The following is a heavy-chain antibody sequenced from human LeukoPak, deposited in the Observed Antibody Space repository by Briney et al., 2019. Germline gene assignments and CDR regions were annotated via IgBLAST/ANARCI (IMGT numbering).Heavy chain of an antibody. V-gene: IGHV3-30*18. Sequence: GGSLRLSCTASGFNFNNYGMHWVRQAPGKGLDWVAAMSYDGSHEYYGDSAKGRFTISRDNSKETLYLQMNSLRAEDTAVYYCAKGHATEPQYASGWYDDFDYWGQGTLVTVSS. CDR2: MSYDGSHE. D-gene: IGHD6-19*01. CDR1: GFNFNNYG. J-gene: IGHJ4*02. CDR3: AKGHATEPQYASGWYDDFDY.